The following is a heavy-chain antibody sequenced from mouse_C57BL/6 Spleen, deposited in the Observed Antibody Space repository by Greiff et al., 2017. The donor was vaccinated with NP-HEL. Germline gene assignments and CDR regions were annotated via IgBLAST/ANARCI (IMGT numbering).Heavy chain of an antibody. V-gene: IGHV5-4*01. J-gene: IGHJ4*01. CDR2: ISDGGSYT. D-gene: IGHD2-4*01. CDR1: GFTFSSYA. Sequence: EVKLVESGGGLVKPGGSLKLSCAASGFTFSSYAMSWVRQTPEKRLEWVATISDGGSYTYYPDNVKGRFTISRDNAKNNLYLQMSHLKSEDTAMYYCAREPLYYDYDEGNYYAMDYWGQGTSGTVSS. CDR3: AREPLYYDYDEGNYYAMDY.